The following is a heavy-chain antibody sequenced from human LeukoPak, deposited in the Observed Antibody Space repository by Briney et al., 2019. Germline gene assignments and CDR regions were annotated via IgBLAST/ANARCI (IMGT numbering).Heavy chain of an antibody. Sequence: GASVKVSCKASGYTFTGYYMHWVRQAPGQGLEWMGWINPNSGGTNYAQKFQGRVTMIRDTSISTAYMELSRLRSDDTAVYYCLRDIAARGGYYGMDVWGQGTTVTVSS. J-gene: IGHJ6*02. CDR2: INPNSGGT. D-gene: IGHD6-6*01. V-gene: IGHV1-2*02. CDR1: GYTFTGYY. CDR3: LRDIAARGGYYGMDV.